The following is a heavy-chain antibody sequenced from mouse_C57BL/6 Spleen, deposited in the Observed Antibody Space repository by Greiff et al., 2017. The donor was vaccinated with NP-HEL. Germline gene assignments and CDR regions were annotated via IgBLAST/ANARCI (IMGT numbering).Heavy chain of an antibody. CDR2: INPSNGGT. Sequence: QVHVKQPGTELVKPGASVKLSCKASGYTFTSYWMHWVKQRPGQGLEWIGNINPSNGGTNYNEKFKSKATLTVDKSSSTAYMQLSSLTSEDSAVYYCARYNYGRSYRYYAMDYWGQGTSVTVSS. D-gene: IGHD1-1*01. CDR3: ARYNYGRSYRYYAMDY. CDR1: GYTFTSYW. V-gene: IGHV1-53*01. J-gene: IGHJ4*01.